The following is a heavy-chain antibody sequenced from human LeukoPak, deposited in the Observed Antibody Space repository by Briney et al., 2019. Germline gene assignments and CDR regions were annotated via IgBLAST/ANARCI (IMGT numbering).Heavy chain of an antibody. J-gene: IGHJ4*02. CDR2: ISGYNGNT. CDR3: ARSWDSPAADTLDY. V-gene: IGHV1-18*01. CDR1: GYTFSSYG. D-gene: IGHD6-13*01. Sequence: ASVKVSCKASGYTFSSYGISWVRQAPGLGLEWMGWISGYNGNTKYAQKFQGRVTMTTDTSTSTAYMEVRSLRSDDTAVYYCARSWDSPAADTLDYWGQGTLVTVSS.